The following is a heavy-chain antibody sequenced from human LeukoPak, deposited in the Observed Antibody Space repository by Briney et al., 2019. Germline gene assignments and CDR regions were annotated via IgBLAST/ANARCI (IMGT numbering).Heavy chain of an antibody. D-gene: IGHD3-22*01. J-gene: IGHJ4*02. V-gene: IGHV3-49*03. CDR1: GFTFGDYA. Sequence: GGSLRLSCRASGFTFGDYAMSWFRQAPGKGLEWVGFIRSKAYGGTTEYAASVKGRFTISRDDSKSIAYLQMNSLKTEDTAVYYCTRVRRIVVAHYFDYWGQGTLVTVSS. CDR3: TRVRRIVVAHYFDY. CDR2: IRSKAYGGTT.